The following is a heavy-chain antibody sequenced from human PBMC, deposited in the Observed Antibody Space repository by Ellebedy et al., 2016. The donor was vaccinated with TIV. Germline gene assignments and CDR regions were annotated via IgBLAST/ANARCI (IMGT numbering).Heavy chain of an antibody. CDR1: GFTFSSYG. CDR2: ISYDGSNK. CDR3: ARGLYGSGSLNWFDP. V-gene: IGHV3-30*03. J-gene: IGHJ5*02. D-gene: IGHD3-10*01. Sequence: GESLKISCAASGFTFSSYGMHWVRQAPGKGLEWVAVISYDGSNKYYADSVKGRFTISRDNSKNTLYLQMNSLRAEDTAVYYCARGLYGSGSLNWFDPWGQGTLVTVSS.